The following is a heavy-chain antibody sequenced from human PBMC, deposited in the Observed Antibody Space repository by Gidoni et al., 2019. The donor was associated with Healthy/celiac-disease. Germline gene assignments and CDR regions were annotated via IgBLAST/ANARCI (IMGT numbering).Heavy chain of an antibody. CDR3: AKDWGGRDSGSYYGAFDI. V-gene: IGHV3-30*18. D-gene: IGHD1-26*01. J-gene: IGHJ3*02. Sequence: QVQLVESGGGVVQPGRSLSLSCAASGFTFSSSGMHWVRQAPGKGLEWVAVISYDGSNKYYADSVKGRFTISRDNSKNTLYLQMNSLRAEDTAVYYCAKDWGGRDSGSYYGAFDIWGQGTMVTVSS. CDR1: GFTFSSSG. CDR2: ISYDGSNK.